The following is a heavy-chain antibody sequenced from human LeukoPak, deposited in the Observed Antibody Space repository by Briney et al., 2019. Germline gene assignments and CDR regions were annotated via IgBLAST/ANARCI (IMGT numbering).Heavy chain of an antibody. J-gene: IGHJ4*02. Sequence: PGGSLSLSCAASGFTFSNAAMTWVRQAPGKGLEWVSTITGSDDRTYYEDSVKGRFTISRDYSKNTLHLQMNSLRVEDTAIYYCAKGAQLGSGYHPDYWGQGTLVTVSS. V-gene: IGHV3-23*01. CDR2: ITGSDDRT. CDR3: AKGAQLGSGYHPDY. CDR1: GFTFSNAA. D-gene: IGHD3-22*01.